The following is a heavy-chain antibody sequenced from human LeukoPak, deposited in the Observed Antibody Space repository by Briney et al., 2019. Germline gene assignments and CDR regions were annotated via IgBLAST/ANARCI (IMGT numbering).Heavy chain of an antibody. D-gene: IGHD2-2*01. V-gene: IGHV1-69*05. CDR2: IIPIFDTA. CDR3: ARGIVVVPAARRYYYYYMDV. CDR1: GGTFSTYA. Sequence: ASVKVSCKASGGTFSTYAISWVRQAPGQGLEWMGGIIPIFDTANYAQKFQGRVTITTDESTSTAYMELSSLRSEDTAVYYCARGIVVVPAARRYYYYYMDVWGKGTTVTVS. J-gene: IGHJ6*03.